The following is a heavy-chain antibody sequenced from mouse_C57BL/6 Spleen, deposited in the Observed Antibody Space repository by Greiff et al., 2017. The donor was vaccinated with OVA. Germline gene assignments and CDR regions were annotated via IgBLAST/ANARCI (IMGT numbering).Heavy chain of an antibody. J-gene: IGHJ3*01. D-gene: IGHD1-1*01. Sequence: VQLQQSGAELVRPGASVKLSCTASGFNIKDYYMHWVKQMPEQGLEWIGRIDPEDGDTEYAPKFQGKATMTADTSSNTAYLQLSSLTSEDTAVYYCTSPDGSSHFAYWGQGTLVTVSA. CDR3: TSPDGSSHFAY. V-gene: IGHV14-1*01. CDR1: GFNIKDYY. CDR2: IDPEDGDT.